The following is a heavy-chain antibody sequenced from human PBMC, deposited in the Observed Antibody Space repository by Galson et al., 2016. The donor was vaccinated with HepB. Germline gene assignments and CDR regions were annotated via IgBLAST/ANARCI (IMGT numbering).Heavy chain of an antibody. Sequence: SVKVSCKASGHTLTKFGVHWVRQAPGQRLEWMGWINAVDGYTKYSQSFQGRVTLIIDTSATTVSMDLSNLRSEDTAVYYCARGHNHYFDLWGRGTLVTVSS. CDR2: INAVDGYT. V-gene: IGHV1-3*01. CDR3: ARGHNHYFDL. J-gene: IGHJ2*01. CDR1: GHTLTKFG.